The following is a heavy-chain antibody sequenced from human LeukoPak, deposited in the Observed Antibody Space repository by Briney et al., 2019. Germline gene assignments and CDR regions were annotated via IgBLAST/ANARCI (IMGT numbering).Heavy chain of an antibody. V-gene: IGHV3-23*01. Sequence: PGGSLRLSCAASGFTFSSYAMSWVRQAPGKGLEWVSAISGSGGSTYYADSVKGRFTISRGNSKNTLYLQTNSLRAEDTAVYYCAKDRRIAAAGSVDYWGQGTLVTVSS. D-gene: IGHD6-13*01. CDR1: GFTFSSYA. CDR3: AKDRRIAAAGSVDY. CDR2: ISGSGGST. J-gene: IGHJ4*02.